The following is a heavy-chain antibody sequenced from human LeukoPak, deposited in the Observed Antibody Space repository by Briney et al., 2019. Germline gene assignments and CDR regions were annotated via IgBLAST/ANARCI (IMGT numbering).Heavy chain of an antibody. D-gene: IGHD3-16*02. J-gene: IGHJ4*02. Sequence: SETLSLTCNVTDGSISSYYWSWIRQPPGEGLEWIGSIYYSGTTNYNPSLKSRLTMSVDTSKNQFSLRLTPVTAADTAIYYCARDFGYPYYFDSWGLGILVTVSS. CDR1: DGSISSYY. CDR3: ARDFGYPYYFDS. CDR2: IYYSGTT. V-gene: IGHV4-59*01.